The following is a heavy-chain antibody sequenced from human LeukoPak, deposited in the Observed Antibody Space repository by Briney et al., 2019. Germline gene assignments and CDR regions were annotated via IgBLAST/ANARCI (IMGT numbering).Heavy chain of an antibody. CDR2: IYYSGDT. J-gene: IGHJ6*03. D-gene: IGHD3-10*01. Sequence: SETLPLTCTVSGDSISSGSYYWGWIRQPPGEGLEWIGSIYYSGDTYYNPSLESRVTISVDTSKNQFSLKLSSVTAADTAVYYCARVLWFGESKKGYSYYMDVWGKGTTVTVSS. CDR3: ARVLWFGESKKGYSYYMDV. V-gene: IGHV4-39*01. CDR1: GDSISSGSYY.